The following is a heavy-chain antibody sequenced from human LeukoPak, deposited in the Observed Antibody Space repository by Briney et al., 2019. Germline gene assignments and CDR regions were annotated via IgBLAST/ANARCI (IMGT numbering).Heavy chain of an antibody. CDR2: ISYDGSNK. D-gene: IGHD3-22*01. CDR1: GFTFSSYA. V-gene: IGHV3-30-3*01. J-gene: IGHJ4*02. CDR3: ARAPAPTYYYDSSGYQD. Sequence: GVSLRLSCAASGFTFSSYAMHWVRQAPGKGLEWVAVISYDGSNKYYADSVKGRFTISRDNSKNTLYLQMNSLRAEDTAVYYCARAPAPTYYYDSSGYQDWGQGTLVTVSS.